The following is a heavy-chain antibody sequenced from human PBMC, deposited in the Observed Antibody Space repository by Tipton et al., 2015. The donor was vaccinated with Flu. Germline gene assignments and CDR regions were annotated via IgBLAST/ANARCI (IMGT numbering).Heavy chain of an antibody. V-gene: IGHV4-31*02. J-gene: IGHJ5*02. D-gene: IGHD2-2*01. CDR1: GGSISSGGYY. Sequence: LRLSCTVSGGSISSGGYYWSWIRQHPGKGLEWIGYIYYSGSTYYNPSLKSRVTISVDTSKNQFSLKLSSVTAADTAVYYCARNGVVPAAITRFDPWGQGTLVTVSS. CDR2: IYYSGST. CDR3: ARNGVVPAAITRFDP.